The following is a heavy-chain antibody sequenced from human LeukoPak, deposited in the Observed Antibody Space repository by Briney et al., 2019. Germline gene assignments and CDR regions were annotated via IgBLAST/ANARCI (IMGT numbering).Heavy chain of an antibody. D-gene: IGHD4-17*01. J-gene: IGHJ4*02. CDR2: ISSSSTYI. CDR3: ARTRITVTTRSWDY. Sequence: GSLRLSCAASGFTFSSYWMTWVRQAPGKGLEWVSSISSSSTYIYYADSVKGRFTISRDNAKNSLYLQINSLRAEDTAVYYCARTRITVTTRSWDYWGQGTLVTVSS. V-gene: IGHV3-21*01. CDR1: GFTFSSYW.